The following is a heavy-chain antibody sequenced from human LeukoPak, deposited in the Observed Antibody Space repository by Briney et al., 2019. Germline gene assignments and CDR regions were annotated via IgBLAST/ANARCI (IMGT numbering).Heavy chain of an antibody. V-gene: IGHV3-23*01. CDR1: GFTFSSYA. D-gene: IGHD6-19*01. CDR2: ISGSGGST. Sequence: GGSLRLSCAASGFTFSSYAMSLVRQAPGKGLEWVSAISGSGGSTYYADSVKGRFTISRDNSKNTLYLQMNSLRAEDTAVYYCAKPLAVAGTGGAFDIWGQGTMVTVSS. J-gene: IGHJ3*02. CDR3: AKPLAVAGTGGAFDI.